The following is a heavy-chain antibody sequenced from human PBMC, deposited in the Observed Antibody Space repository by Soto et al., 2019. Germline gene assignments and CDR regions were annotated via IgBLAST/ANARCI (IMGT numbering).Heavy chain of an antibody. CDR1: GGSISSYY. D-gene: IGHD2-15*01. CDR3: ARLGCSGGSCYWYFDL. Sequence: QVQLQESGPGLVKPSETLSLTCTVSGGSISSYYWSWIRQPPGKGLEWIGYIYYSGSTNYNPSLKSRVTIPVDTSKNQFSLMLSSVTAADTAVYYCARLGCSGGSCYWYFDLWGRGTLVTVSS. V-gene: IGHV4-59*08. CDR2: IYYSGST. J-gene: IGHJ2*01.